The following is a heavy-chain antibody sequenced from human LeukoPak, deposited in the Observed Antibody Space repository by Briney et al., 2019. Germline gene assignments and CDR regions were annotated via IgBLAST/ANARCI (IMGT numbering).Heavy chain of an antibody. D-gene: IGHD1-1*01. CDR3: ARGGGTGFN. V-gene: IGHV3-7*04. J-gene: IGHJ6*02. CDR2: IKEDGSET. CDR1: GFTFSSYW. Sequence: VGSLRLSCAASGFTFSSYWMSWVRQAPGKGLEWVAYIKEDGSETYYLDSVKGRFTISRDNAQNSLHLEMNSLRSEDTAVYYCARGGGTGFNWGQGTTVTVSS.